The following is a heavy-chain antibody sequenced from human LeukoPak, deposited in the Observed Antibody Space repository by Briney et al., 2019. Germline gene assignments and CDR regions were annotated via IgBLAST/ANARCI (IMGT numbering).Heavy chain of an antibody. V-gene: IGHV3-30*04. Sequence: GGSLRLSCAASGFTFSSYAMHRVRQAPGKGLEWVAVISYDGSNKYYADSVKGRFTISRDNSKNTLYLQMNSLRAEDTAVYYCARDLRGTYVLLWFGELLRYYYGMDVWGKGTTVTVSS. D-gene: IGHD3-10*01. CDR2: ISYDGSNK. CDR1: GFTFSSYA. CDR3: ARDLRGTYVLLWFGELLRYYYGMDV. J-gene: IGHJ6*04.